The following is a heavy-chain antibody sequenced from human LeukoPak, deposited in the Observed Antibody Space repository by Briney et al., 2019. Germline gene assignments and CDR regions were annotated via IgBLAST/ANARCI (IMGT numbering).Heavy chain of an antibody. J-gene: IGHJ6*03. CDR2: INPDGRRT. CDR3: AREVEEVPTAMGVYYYYFMDV. D-gene: IGHD2-2*01. CDR1: GFTFSNNW. V-gene: IGHV3-74*01. Sequence: PGGSLRLSCAASGFTFSNNWMHWVRQAPGKGLVLVSRINPDGRRTDYADSVKGRFTISRDNAKNTLYLQMNSLRSEDTAVYYCAREVEEVPTAMGVYYYYFMDVWGKGTTVTVSS.